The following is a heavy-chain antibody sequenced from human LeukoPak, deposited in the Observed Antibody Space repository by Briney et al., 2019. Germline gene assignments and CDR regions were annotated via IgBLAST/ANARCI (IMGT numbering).Heavy chain of an antibody. J-gene: IGHJ3*01. CDR2: INPDGGNT. D-gene: IGHD5-24*01. V-gene: IGHV1-46*01. CDR3: ARIRHGYNEAYDL. CDR1: GYTFTNSY. Sequence: GASVNVSFKASGYTFTNSYIHWVRQAPGQVLEWMGLINPDGGNTNYVQNFQGRVTLTRNTSTSTVYKELTSLRSEDTAIYYCARIRHGYNEAYDLWGQGTVVTVPS.